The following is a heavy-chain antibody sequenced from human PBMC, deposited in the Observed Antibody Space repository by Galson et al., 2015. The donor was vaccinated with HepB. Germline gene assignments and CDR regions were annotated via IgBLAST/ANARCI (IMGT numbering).Heavy chain of an antibody. V-gene: IGHV1-8*01. Sequence: SCKASGYTFTSYDINWLRQATGQGLEWMGWLNPNSGNTGYAQKFQGRVTMTRNTSISTAYMELSSLRSEDTAVYYCARGPDFWSGYYIYYYYYGMDVWGQGTTVTVSS. CDR2: LNPNSGNT. CDR3: ARGPDFWSGYYIYYYYYGMDV. CDR1: GYTFTSYD. D-gene: IGHD3-3*01. J-gene: IGHJ6*02.